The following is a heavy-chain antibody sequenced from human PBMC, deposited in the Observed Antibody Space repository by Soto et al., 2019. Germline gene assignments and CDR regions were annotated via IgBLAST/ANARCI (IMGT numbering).Heavy chain of an antibody. CDR1: GFPFSFYS. Sequence: GGSLRLSCAASGFPFSFYSMNWVRQAPGKGLEWISYITSTSSAINYADSVRGRFTISRDNAMRSLFLHMNSLRDEDTAVYYCARHPERIAQIGWFDPWGQGTLVTVSS. D-gene: IGHD6-13*01. CDR3: ARHPERIAQIGWFDP. V-gene: IGHV3-48*02. J-gene: IGHJ5*02. CDR2: ITSTSSAI.